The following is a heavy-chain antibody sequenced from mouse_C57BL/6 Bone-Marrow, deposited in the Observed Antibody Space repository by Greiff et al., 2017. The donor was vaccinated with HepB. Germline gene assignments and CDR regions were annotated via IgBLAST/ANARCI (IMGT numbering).Heavy chain of an antibody. CDR2: IHPNSGST. CDR3: ARGGYYSSSWAY. CDR1: GYTFTSYW. V-gene: IGHV1-64*01. Sequence: QVQLQQPGAELVKPGASVKLSCKASGYTFTSYWMHWVKQRPGQGLEWIGMIHPNSGSTNYNEKFKSKATLTVDKSSSTAYMQLSSLTSEDSAVYYCARGGYYSSSWAYWGQGTLVTVSA. J-gene: IGHJ3*01. D-gene: IGHD1-1*01.